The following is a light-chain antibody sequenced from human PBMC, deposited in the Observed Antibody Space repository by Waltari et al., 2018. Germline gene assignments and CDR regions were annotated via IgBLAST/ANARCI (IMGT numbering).Light chain of an antibody. Sequence: QSALTQPPSASGSPGQSVTISCTGTSSDVGGYYYVSWYQQHPGKAPNLMVYEVDKRPSGSPDRLSGSKSGNTASLPGSGLLAEDEADYYCSSDAGTNNLGVFGGGTKLTVL. CDR1: SSDVGGYYY. J-gene: IGLJ3*02. V-gene: IGLV2-8*01. CDR2: EVD. CDR3: SSDAGTNNLGV.